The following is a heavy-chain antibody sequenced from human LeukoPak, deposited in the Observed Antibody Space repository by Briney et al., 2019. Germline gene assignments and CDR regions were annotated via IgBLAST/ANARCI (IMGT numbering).Heavy chain of an antibody. CDR2: IYYSGST. V-gene: IGHV4-31*03. Sequence: PSQTLSLTCTVSGGSISSGGYYWSWIRQHPGKGLEWLGYIYYSGSTYYNPSLKSRVTISVDTSKNQFSLKLSSVTAADTAVYYCARDIGAYCGGDCYSPSGAFDIWGQGTMVTVSS. CDR1: GGSISSGGYY. J-gene: IGHJ3*02. CDR3: ARDIGAYCGGDCYSPSGAFDI. D-gene: IGHD2-21*02.